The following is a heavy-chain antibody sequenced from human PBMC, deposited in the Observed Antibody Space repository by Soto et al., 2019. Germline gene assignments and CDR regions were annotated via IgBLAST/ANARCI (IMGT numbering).Heavy chain of an antibody. CDR1: GGSISSYY. J-gene: IGHJ4*02. CDR2: IYYSGST. V-gene: IGHV4-59*01. CDR3: AREGYNWNYFGY. D-gene: IGHD1-20*01. Sequence: SETLSLTCTVSGGSISSYYWSWIRQPPGKGLEWIGYIYYSGSTNYNPSLKSRVTISVDTSKNQFSLKLSSVTAADTAVYYCAREGYNWNYFGYWGLGTLVTVSS.